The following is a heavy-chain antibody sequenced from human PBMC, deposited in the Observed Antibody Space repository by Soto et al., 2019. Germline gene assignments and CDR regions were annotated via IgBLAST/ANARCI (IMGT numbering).Heavy chain of an antibody. CDR1: GYTFTSYG. D-gene: IGHD6-19*01. Sequence: VASVKVSCKASGYTFTSYGISWVRQAPGQGLEWMGWISAYNGNTNYAQKLQGRVTMTTDTSTSTAYMELRSLRSDDTAVYYCARYSESVAGIGNYYYGMDVWGQGTTVTVSS. CDR2: ISAYNGNT. J-gene: IGHJ6*02. V-gene: IGHV1-18*01. CDR3: ARYSESVAGIGNYYYGMDV.